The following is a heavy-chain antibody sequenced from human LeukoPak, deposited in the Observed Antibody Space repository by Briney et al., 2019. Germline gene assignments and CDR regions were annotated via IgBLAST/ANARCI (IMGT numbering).Heavy chain of an antibody. Sequence: PGGSLRLSCAASGFTFSSYGMHWVRQAPGKGLEWVAVIWYDGSNKYYADSVKGRFTISRDNSKNTLHLQMNSLRAEDTAVYYCASSGDIYAFDIWGQGTMVTVSS. D-gene: IGHD3-9*01. CDR2: IWYDGSNK. CDR3: ASSGDIYAFDI. J-gene: IGHJ3*02. V-gene: IGHV3-33*03. CDR1: GFTFSSYG.